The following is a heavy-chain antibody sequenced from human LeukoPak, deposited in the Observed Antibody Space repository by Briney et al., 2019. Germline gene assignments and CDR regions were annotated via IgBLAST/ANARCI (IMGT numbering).Heavy chain of an antibody. J-gene: IGHJ4*02. V-gene: IGHV4-4*07. Sequence: SETLSLTCTVRGGSISSSYWSWIRQPAGKGLEWIGRLYTSGSTKYNYNPSLKSRVTMSVDTSKNQFSLNLTSVTAADTAVYYCARNPNSALWGQGTLVTVSS. D-gene: IGHD2-21*01. CDR3: ARNPNSAL. CDR2: LYTSGST. CDR1: GGSISSSY.